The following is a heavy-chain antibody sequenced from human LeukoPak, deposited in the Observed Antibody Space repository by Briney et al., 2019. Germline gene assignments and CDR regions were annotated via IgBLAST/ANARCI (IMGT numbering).Heavy chain of an antibody. Sequence: GGSLRLSCAASGFTSSSYAMHWVRQAPGKGLEWVAVISSDGSDKYYADSVKGRFTISRDNSRNTLHLQMNSLRAEDTAVYSCAKASSRYFDWFSDSWGQGTLVTVSS. D-gene: IGHD3-9*01. CDR1: GFTSSSYA. J-gene: IGHJ4*02. V-gene: IGHV3-30*18. CDR2: ISSDGSDK. CDR3: AKASSRYFDWFSDS.